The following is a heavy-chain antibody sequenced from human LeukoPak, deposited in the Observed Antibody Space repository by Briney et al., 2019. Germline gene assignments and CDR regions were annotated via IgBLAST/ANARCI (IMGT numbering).Heavy chain of an antibody. Sequence: SETLSLTCTVSGGSISGNYWSWIRQTPGKGLEWVAYIYNSVTTNYNPSLKSRLTISVDTSNNQIFLSLNSVAAADTAVYYCARLGRLDGYVFDSWGQGTLVTVSS. CDR3: ARLGRLDGYVFDS. V-gene: IGHV4-59*08. D-gene: IGHD5-24*01. CDR2: IYNSVTT. CDR1: GGSISGNY. J-gene: IGHJ4*02.